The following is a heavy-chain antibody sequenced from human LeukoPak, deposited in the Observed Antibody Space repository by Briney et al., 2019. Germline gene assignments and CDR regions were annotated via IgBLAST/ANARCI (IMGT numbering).Heavy chain of an antibody. CDR2: INSDGSST. J-gene: IGHJ5*02. CDR3: ARSVYSYYANWFDP. CDR1: GFAFSSYW. D-gene: IGHD4-11*01. Sequence: GGSLRLSCAASGFAFSSYWMHWVRQAPGKGLVWVSRINSDGSSTTYADSVQDRFTISRDNAKNTPYLQMNSLRADDTAVYYCARSVYSYYANWFDPWGQGTLVTVSS. V-gene: IGHV3-74*01.